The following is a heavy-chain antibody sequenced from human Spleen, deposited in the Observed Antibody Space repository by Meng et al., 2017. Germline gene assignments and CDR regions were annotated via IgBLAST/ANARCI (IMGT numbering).Heavy chain of an antibody. J-gene: IGHJ4*02. D-gene: IGHD3-10*01. CDR2: FVNYGDT. CDR3: ARGTPGRSYCDY. CDR1: GYTFTSYA. V-gene: IGHV1-3*01. Sequence: QVQLVQSGAEVKKPGASVKVSCKASGYTFTSYAMHWVRQAPGQRLEWMGWFVNYGDTYPAPKFQDRVTMTTDTHTNTVFMELRSLTSDDTAVYYCARGTPGRSYCDYWGQGTLVTVSS.